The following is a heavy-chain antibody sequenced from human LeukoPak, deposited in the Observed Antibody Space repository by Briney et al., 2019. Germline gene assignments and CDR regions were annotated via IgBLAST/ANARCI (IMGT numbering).Heavy chain of an antibody. CDR2: ISAYNGNT. CDR3: ARDMLQEKTVLRFLEWLPGHPYYFDY. V-gene: IGHV1-18*01. J-gene: IGHJ4*02. D-gene: IGHD3-3*01. Sequence: GASVKVSCKASGYTFINYGISWVRQAPGQGLEWMGWISAYNGNTNYAQKLQSRVTMTTDTSTSTAYMELRSLRSDDTAVYYCARDMLQEKTVLRFLEWLPGHPYYFDYWGQGTLVTVSS. CDR1: GYTFINYG.